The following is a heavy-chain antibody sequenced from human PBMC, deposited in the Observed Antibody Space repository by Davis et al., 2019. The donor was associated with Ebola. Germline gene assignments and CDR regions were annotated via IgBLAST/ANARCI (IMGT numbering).Heavy chain of an antibody. Sequence: GESLKISCAASGFTFSIYSMNWVRQAPGKGLEWVGRIVSKSIGGTTDYAAPVKGRFTISRDDSKNMLYLQMNSLQREDTGVYYCSGSGRWMAVWGKGTTVTVSS. CDR2: IVSKSIGGTT. CDR1: GFTFSIYS. CDR3: SGSGRWMAV. V-gene: IGHV3-15*04. D-gene: IGHD6-19*01. J-gene: IGHJ6*04.